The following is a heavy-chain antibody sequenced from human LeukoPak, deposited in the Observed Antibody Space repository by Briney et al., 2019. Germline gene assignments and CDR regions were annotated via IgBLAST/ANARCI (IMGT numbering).Heavy chain of an antibody. CDR2: MNPNSGNT. Sequence: GASEKVSCKASGYTFTSYDINWVWQAPGQGLELMGCMNPNSGNTGYAHKSLGRVTMTWNTYISTDYMELSTLGSDDTAVYCCASRSITATVFDPWGQGPLVIVSA. CDR3: ASRSITATVFDP. J-gene: IGHJ5*02. D-gene: IGHD1-14*01. CDR1: GYTFTSYD. V-gene: IGHV1-8*01.